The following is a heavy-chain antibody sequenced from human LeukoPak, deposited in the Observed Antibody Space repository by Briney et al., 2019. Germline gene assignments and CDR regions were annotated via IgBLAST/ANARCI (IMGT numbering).Heavy chain of an antibody. CDR1: GGSISSYY. CDR3: ARSRFRDTVTTYYYYGMDV. Sequence: SETLSLTCTVSGGSISSYYWSWIRQPPGKGLEWIGYIYYSGSTNCNPSVKSRVAMSVDTSKKQFSLKLSSLTAADTAVYYCARSRFRDTVTTYYYYGMDVWGQGTTVTVSS. V-gene: IGHV4-59*01. J-gene: IGHJ6*02. D-gene: IGHD4-11*01. CDR2: IYYSGST.